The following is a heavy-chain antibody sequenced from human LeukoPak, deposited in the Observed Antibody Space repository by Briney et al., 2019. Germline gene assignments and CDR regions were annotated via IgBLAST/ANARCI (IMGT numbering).Heavy chain of an antibody. CDR3: ARHGAGQQLVPFDY. CDR1: GGSFSGYY. Sequence: SETLSLTCAVYGGSFSGYYWSWIRQPPGKGLEWIGEINHSGSTNYNPSLKSRVTISVDTSKNQFSLKLSSVTAADTAVYYCARHGAGQQLVPFDYWGQGTLVTVSS. J-gene: IGHJ4*02. CDR2: INHSGST. V-gene: IGHV4-34*01. D-gene: IGHD6-13*01.